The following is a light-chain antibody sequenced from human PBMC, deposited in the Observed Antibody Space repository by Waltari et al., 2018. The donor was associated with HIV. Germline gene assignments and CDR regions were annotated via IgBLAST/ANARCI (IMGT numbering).Light chain of an antibody. J-gene: IGKJ1*01. V-gene: IGKV3-20*01. Sequence: EIVLTQSPGTLSLSPGERATLYCRASQRVSSRFLAWYQQRPGQAPKPLISGASSRATGIPDRFSGSGSGTDVTLTISRREPEDYAVYYCQQYGTSPRTFGQGTKVEIK. CDR3: QQYGTSPRT. CDR1: QRVSSRF. CDR2: GAS.